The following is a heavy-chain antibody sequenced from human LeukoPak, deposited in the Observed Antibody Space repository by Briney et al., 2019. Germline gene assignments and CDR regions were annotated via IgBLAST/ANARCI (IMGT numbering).Heavy chain of an antibody. CDR2: IYYSGST. D-gene: IGHD2/OR15-2a*01. V-gene: IGHV4-59*12. Sequence: PSETLSLTCTVSGGSISSYYWSWIRQPPGKGLEWIGYIYYSGSTNYNPSLKSRVTMSVDTSKSQFSLKLSSVTAADTAVYYCARLPHSKSPFDYWGQGILVTVSS. J-gene: IGHJ4*02. CDR1: GGSISSYY. CDR3: ARLPHSKSPFDY.